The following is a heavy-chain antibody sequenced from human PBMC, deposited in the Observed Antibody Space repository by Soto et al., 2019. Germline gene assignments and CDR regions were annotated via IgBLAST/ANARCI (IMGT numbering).Heavy chain of an antibody. V-gene: IGHV3-30-3*01. CDR2: ISYDGSNK. CDR3: AGGGSGIRDDSSGYRRSSEYCQH. Sequence: GGSLRLSCAASGFTFSSYAMHWVRQAPGKGLEWVAVISYDGSNKYYADSVKGRFTISRDNSKNTLYLQMNSLRAEDTAVYYCAGGGSGIRDDSSGYRRSSEYCQHWGQGTLVTVSS. D-gene: IGHD3-22*01. J-gene: IGHJ1*01. CDR1: GFTFSSYA.